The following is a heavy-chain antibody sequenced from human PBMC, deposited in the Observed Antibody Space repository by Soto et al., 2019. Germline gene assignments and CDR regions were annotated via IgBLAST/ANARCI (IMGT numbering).Heavy chain of an antibody. D-gene: IGHD4-17*01. Sequence: SGPTLVNPTETLTLTCTVSGFSLTTGKMGLSWIRQPPGKALEWLAHIFSDNERSYSTSLQGRLTISKDTSGSQVVLSMTNVDPVDTATYYCARMNVDSYQFYYAMDVWGQGTTVTVSS. CDR1: GFSLTTGKMG. V-gene: IGHV2-26*01. J-gene: IGHJ6*02. CDR2: IFSDNER. CDR3: ARMNVDSYQFYYAMDV.